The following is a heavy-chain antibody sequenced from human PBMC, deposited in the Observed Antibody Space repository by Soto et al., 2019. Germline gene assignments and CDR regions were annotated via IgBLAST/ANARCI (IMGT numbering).Heavy chain of an antibody. V-gene: IGHV1-8*01. CDR2: MNPGSGNT. CDR1: GYTFTNYE. D-gene: IGHD3-10*01. CDR3: ARMASSGSLNWFDP. Sequence: ASVKVSCKASGYTFTNYEIKWVRQATGQGLEWMGWMNPGSGNTGYAHKFQGRVTMTRNISISTSYMELSRLGSDDTAIYYCARMASSGSLNWFDPWGQGTLVTAPQ. J-gene: IGHJ5*02.